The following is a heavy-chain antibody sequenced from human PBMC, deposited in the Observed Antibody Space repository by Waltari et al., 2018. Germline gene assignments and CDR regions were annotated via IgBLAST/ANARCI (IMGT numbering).Heavy chain of an antibody. D-gene: IGHD2-8*02. CDR2: TNHIGST. J-gene: IGHJ3*02. CDR1: GGSFSGYY. CDR3: ARGPLYLWLFPPVLAFDI. V-gene: IGHV4-34*01. Sequence: QVQLQQWGAGLLKPSETLSLTCAVYGGSFSGYYWSWIRQPPGKGLEWIGETNHIGSTNYNPSLKSRVTISVDTSKNQFSLKLSSVTAADTAVYYCARGPLYLWLFPPVLAFDIWGQGTMVTVSS.